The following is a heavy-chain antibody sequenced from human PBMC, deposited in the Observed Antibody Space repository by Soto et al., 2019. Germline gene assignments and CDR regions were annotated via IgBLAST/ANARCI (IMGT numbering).Heavy chain of an antibody. V-gene: IGHV4-59*01. J-gene: IGHJ4*02. D-gene: IGHD2-21*02. Sequence: SETLSLTCTLAVGSISSYYWRWIRQPPGNGLERIEYLYYSGSTNCNPSLKSRVTISVDTSKNQFSLKLSSVTAADTGVYYCARTARPTGEPFDYWAQGTLVTVSS. CDR3: ARTARPTGEPFDY. CDR2: LYYSGST. CDR1: VGSISSYY.